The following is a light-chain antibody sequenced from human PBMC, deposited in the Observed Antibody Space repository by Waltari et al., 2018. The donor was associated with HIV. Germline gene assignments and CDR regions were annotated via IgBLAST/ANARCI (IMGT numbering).Light chain of an antibody. CDR2: KDN. J-gene: IGLJ3*02. CDR3: QSADSSGTHWV. Sequence: SYELTQPPSVSVSPGQTARLTCPGDALPTLYASWYWQKPGQAPVLVIYKDNERPSGIPERFSGSSSGTTVTLTISGVQAEDEADYYCQSADSSGTHWVFGGGTKLTVL. CDR1: ALPTLY. V-gene: IGLV3-25*03.